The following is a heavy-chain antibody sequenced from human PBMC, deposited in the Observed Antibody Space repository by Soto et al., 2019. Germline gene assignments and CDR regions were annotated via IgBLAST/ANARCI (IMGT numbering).Heavy chain of an antibody. CDR2: VKSKADGGSG. CDR3: TTDSRTTLPEIRFDY. V-gene: IGHV3-15*07. CDR1: GFPFNNAW. Sequence: GGSLRLSCAASGFPFNNAWINWVRQVPGKGLEWVGRVKSKADGGSGDYAAPVKGRFVVSRDDSKDIVYLQMNSLKIEDTGVYYCTTDSRTTLPEIRFDYRGHGTQVTVSS. J-gene: IGHJ4*01. D-gene: IGHD1-26*01.